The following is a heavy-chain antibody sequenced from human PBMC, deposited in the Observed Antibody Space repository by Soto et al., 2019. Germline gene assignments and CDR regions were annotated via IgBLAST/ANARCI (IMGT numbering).Heavy chain of an antibody. CDR1: Y. CDR2: IYYSGST. Sequence: YWSWIRQHPGKGLEWIGYIYYSGSTYYNPSLKSRVTISVDTSKNQFSLKLSSVTAADTAVYYCARGVTMVRGVIHTPYFDYWGQGTLVTVSS. V-gene: IGHV4-31*02. CDR3: ARGVTMVRGVIHTPYFDY. J-gene: IGHJ4*02. D-gene: IGHD3-10*01.